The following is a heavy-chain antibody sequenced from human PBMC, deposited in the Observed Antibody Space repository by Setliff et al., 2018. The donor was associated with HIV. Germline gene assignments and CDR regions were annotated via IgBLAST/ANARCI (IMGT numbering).Heavy chain of an antibody. CDR1: GGFISSGDYS. D-gene: IGHD3-16*02. Sequence: SETLSLTCTVSGGFISSGDYSWSWIRQPPGKGLEWIGQISHSGTTSYNPSFRSRVTMSDDTSKNQFSLTLTSVTAADTAVYFCARDRYGVPGDSWGQGIQVTVSS. J-gene: IGHJ5*01. CDR3: ARDRYGVPGDS. V-gene: IGHV4-30-4*01. CDR2: ISHSGTT.